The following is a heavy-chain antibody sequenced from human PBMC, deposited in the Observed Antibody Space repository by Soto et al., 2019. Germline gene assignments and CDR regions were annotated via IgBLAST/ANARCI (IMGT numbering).Heavy chain of an antibody. D-gene: IGHD5-12*01. V-gene: IGHV3-30*18. CDR1: GFTFSSYG. CDR3: AKDRRYELYYYGMDV. Sequence: GGSLRLSCAASGFTFSSYGMHWVRQAPGKGLEWVALISYDGSYKYYADSVKGRFTISRDNSKNTLYLQMNSLRAEDTAVYYCAKDRRYELYYYGMDVWGQGTTVTVLL. CDR2: ISYDGSYK. J-gene: IGHJ6*02.